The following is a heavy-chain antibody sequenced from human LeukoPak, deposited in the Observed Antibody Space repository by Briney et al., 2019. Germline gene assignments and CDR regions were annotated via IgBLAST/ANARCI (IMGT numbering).Heavy chain of an antibody. J-gene: IGHJ6*02. CDR1: GYS. CDR3: AGGYNDYYAMDV. CDR2: IDGSER. Sequence: GGSLRLSCSASGYSMTWVRQAPGKGLEWVANIDGSERNYVDSVRGRFSISRDNAKNSLILQMDNLRVEDTAVYYCAGGYNDYYAMDVWGQGTTVAISS. V-gene: IGHV3-7*01. D-gene: IGHD2-15*01.